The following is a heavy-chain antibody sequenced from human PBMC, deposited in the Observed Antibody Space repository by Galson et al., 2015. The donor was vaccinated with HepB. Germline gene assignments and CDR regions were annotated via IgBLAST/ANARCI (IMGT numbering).Heavy chain of an antibody. CDR3: ARAVDNWFDP. V-gene: IGHV6-1*01. Sequence: AISGASVSSHSAAWNWLRQSPSRGLEWLGRTYYRYKWYNDYAVSVTRRITINPDTSKNQFSLQLISVTPEDTAVYYCARAVDNWFDPWGQGTLVTVSS. CDR1: GASVSSHSAA. CDR2: TYYRYKWYN. J-gene: IGHJ5*02.